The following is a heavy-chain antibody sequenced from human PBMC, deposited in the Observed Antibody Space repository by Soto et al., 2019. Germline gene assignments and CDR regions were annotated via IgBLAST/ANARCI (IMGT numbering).Heavy chain of an antibody. CDR1: GLTVSANY. Sequence: VGSLRLSCAASGLTVSANYMNWVRQAPGKGLEWVSLLYSGGTAYYADSVRGRLTISRDNSKNTLYLQMNSLRVEDTAVYFCARARSSTMIVVTNHWYFDLWGRGTLVTVSS. CDR3: ARARSSTMIVVTNHWYFDL. V-gene: IGHV3-53*01. CDR2: LYSGGTA. J-gene: IGHJ2*01. D-gene: IGHD3-22*01.